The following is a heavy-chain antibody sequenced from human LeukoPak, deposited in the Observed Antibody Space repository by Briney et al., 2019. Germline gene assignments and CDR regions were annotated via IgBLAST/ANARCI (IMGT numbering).Heavy chain of an antibody. Sequence: PGGPLRLSCAASGFTFSSYAMSWVRQAPGKGLEWVSAISGSGGSTYYADSVKGRFTISRDNSKNTLYLQMNSLRAEDTAVYYCAKTLRYYYYYGMDVWGQGTTVTVSS. J-gene: IGHJ6*02. CDR1: GFTFSSYA. CDR3: AKTLRYYYYYGMDV. CDR2: ISGSGGST. V-gene: IGHV3-23*01.